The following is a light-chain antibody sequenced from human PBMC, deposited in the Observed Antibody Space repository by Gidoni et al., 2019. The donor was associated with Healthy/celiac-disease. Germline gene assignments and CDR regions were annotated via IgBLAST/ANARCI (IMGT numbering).Light chain of an antibody. CDR1: QSVSSSY. Sequence: IVLTPPPATLTLSPGESASLSTCARQSVSSSYLAWYQQKPGQAPRLLIYGASSRVTGIPDRFIGSGSGTKVTPLISRMVPEDVAVYYCQQYGSSPYTFGQGTKLEIK. V-gene: IGKV3-20*01. J-gene: IGKJ2*01. CDR3: QQYGSSPYT. CDR2: GAS.